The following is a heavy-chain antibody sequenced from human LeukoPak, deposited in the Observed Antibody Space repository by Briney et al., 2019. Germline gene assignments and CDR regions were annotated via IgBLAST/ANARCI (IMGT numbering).Heavy chain of an antibody. V-gene: IGHV3-43*02. J-gene: IGHJ4*02. Sequence: PGGSLRLSCAASGFTFDVYATHWVRQAPGKGLEWVSLITGDGGSTYYADSVKGRFTISRDNSKNSLYLQMNSPRTEDSALYYCAKDQGDSGYWGQGTLVTVSS. CDR3: AKDQGDSGY. CDR1: GFTFDVYA. D-gene: IGHD1-26*01. CDR2: ITGDGGST.